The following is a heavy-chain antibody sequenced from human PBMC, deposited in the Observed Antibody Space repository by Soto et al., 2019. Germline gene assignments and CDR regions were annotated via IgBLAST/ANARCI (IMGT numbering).Heavy chain of an antibody. Sequence: VSCKASGYTFTSYGIIWVRQAPGQGLECMGWISAYNGNTNYAQKLQGRVTMTTDTSTSTAYMELRSLRSDDTAVYYCARDEGGSGVYCSGGSCYEDAFDIWGQGTMVTVSS. V-gene: IGHV1-18*01. CDR1: GYTFTSYG. CDR2: ISAYNGNT. J-gene: IGHJ3*02. CDR3: ARDEGGSGVYCSGGSCYEDAFDI. D-gene: IGHD2-15*01.